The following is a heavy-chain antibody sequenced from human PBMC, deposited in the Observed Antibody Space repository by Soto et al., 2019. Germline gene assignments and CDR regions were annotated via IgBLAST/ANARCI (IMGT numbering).Heavy chain of an antibody. Sequence: EVQLLESGGGLVQPGGSLRLSCAASGFTFSSYAMRWVRQAPGKGLEWVSLISGSGGGTYYADSVKGRVTISRDNSKNTVYLEMNSLRAEDTAVYYCAKHAAAAAPDYWGQGTLVTVSS. V-gene: IGHV3-23*01. CDR3: AKHAAAAAPDY. CDR1: GFTFSSYA. D-gene: IGHD6-13*01. J-gene: IGHJ4*02. CDR2: ISGSGGGT.